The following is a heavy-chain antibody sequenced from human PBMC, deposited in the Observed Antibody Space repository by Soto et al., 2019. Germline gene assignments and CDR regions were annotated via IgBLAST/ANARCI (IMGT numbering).Heavy chain of an antibody. CDR1: GFTFNSYG. Sequence: GGSLRLSCAASGFTFNSYGMHWVRQAPGKGLEWVAVIWSDGTNENHADSVRGRFTISRDNSRNTLYLQMNSLRDEDTAVYFCARAAIFEFNTFDIWGPGTMVTVSS. CDR2: IWSDGTNE. V-gene: IGHV3-33*01. J-gene: IGHJ3*02. CDR3: ARAAIFEFNTFDI.